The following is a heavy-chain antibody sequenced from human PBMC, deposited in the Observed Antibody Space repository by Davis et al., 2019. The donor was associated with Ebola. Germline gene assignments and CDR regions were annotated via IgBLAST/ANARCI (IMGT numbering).Heavy chain of an antibody. D-gene: IGHD6-19*01. CDR1: GGSIGSYY. CDR2: INHSGST. Sequence: MPSETLSLTCTVSGGSIGSYYWSWIRQPPGKGLEWIGEINHSGSTNYNPSLKGRVTISVDTSKNQFSLKLSSVTAADTAVYYCIVVAGLFFFDYWGQGTLVTVSS. V-gene: IGHV4-34*01. CDR3: IVVAGLFFFDY. J-gene: IGHJ4*02.